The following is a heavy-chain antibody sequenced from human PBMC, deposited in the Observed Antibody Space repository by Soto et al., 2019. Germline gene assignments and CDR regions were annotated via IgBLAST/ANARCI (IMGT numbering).Heavy chain of an antibody. CDR3: ARDGGDVKGSMDV. V-gene: IGHV4-31*03. CDR2: IYYSGST. J-gene: IGHJ6*02. CDR1: GGSISSGGYY. Sequence: PSETLSLTCTVSGGSISSGGYYWSWIRQHPGKGLEWIGYIYYSGSTYYNPSLKSRVTISVDTSKNQFSLKLSSVTAADTAVYYCARDGGDVKGSMDVWGQGTTVTVSS. D-gene: IGHD1-26*01.